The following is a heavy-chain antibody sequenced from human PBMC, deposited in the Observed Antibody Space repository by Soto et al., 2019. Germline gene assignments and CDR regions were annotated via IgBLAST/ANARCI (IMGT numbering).Heavy chain of an antibody. CDR2: INPNSGGT. D-gene: IGHD6-19*01. Sequence: ASVKVSCKASGYTFTGYYMHWVRQAPGQGLEWMGWINPNSGGTNYAQKFQGRVTMTRDTSISTAYMELSRLRSDDTAVYYCARGGYSSGWYVPRYGMDVWGQGTTVTVSS. J-gene: IGHJ6*02. CDR3: ARGGYSSGWYVPRYGMDV. CDR1: GYTFTGYY. V-gene: IGHV1-2*02.